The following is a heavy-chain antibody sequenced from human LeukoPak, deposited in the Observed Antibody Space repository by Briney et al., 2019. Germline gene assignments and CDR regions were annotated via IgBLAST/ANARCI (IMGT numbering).Heavy chain of an antibody. J-gene: IGHJ5*02. Sequence: PGGSLRLSCAASGFTFSSYWMHWVRQAPGKGLVWVSRINSDRSSTSYADSVKGRFTISRDNAKNTLYLQMNSLRAEDTAVYYCAREMGIVVVPAAVRWFDPWGQGTLVTVSS. V-gene: IGHV3-74*01. CDR1: GFTFSSYW. CDR2: INSDRSST. D-gene: IGHD2-2*03. CDR3: AREMGIVVVPAAVRWFDP.